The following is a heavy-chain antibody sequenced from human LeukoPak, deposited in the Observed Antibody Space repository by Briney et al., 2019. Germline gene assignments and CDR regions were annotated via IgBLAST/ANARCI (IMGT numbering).Heavy chain of an antibody. Sequence: GGSLRLSCAASGLTFGNTYMSWVRQAPGKGPEWVSLIYPSGNIYYADSVKGRFTISRDNSKNTVFLHMNSLRAEDTAVYYCARELMHTGGYRTSDSWGQGTLVTVSS. CDR3: ARELMHTGGYRTSDS. D-gene: IGHD5-12*01. V-gene: IGHV3-53*05. J-gene: IGHJ4*02. CDR1: GLTFGNTY. CDR2: IYPSGNI.